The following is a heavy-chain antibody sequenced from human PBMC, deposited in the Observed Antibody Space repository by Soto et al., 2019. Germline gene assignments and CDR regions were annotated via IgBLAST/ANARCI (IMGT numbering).Heavy chain of an antibody. CDR1: GYTFTSYY. CDR3: ARGRAPIVVVPADAFDI. V-gene: IGHV1-46*01. CDR2: INPSGGNT. Sequence: ASVKVSCKASGYTFTSYYMHWVRQAPGQGLEWMGIINPSGGNTSYAQKFQGRVTMTRDTSTSTVYMELSSLRSEGTAVYYCARGRAPIVVVPADAFDIWGQGTMVTVSS. D-gene: IGHD2-2*01. J-gene: IGHJ3*02.